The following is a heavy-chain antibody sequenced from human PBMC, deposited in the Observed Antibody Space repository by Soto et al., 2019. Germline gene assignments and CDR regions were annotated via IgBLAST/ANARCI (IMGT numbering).Heavy chain of an antibody. Sequence: QVQLVESGGGVVQPGRSLRLSCAASGFTFRSYDMHWVRQAPGKGLEWLVVISFDGIKKYYADSVKGRFTISRDSSKNKLYLQMNSLRAEDTAVYYCAKPIVAAGYYGMDVWGHGITVTVSS. V-gene: IGHV3-30*18. CDR2: ISFDGIKK. CDR3: AKPIVAAGYYGMDV. CDR1: GFTFRSYD. D-gene: IGHD6-13*01. J-gene: IGHJ6*02.